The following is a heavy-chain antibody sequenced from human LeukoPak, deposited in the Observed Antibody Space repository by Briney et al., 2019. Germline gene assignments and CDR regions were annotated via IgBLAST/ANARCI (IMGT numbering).Heavy chain of an antibody. CDR2: IYSGGST. CDR3: ARDRVDSSGYPNFDY. D-gene: IGHD3-22*01. Sequence: GGSLRLSCAASGFYFNDYDMHWVRQAAGKRLEWVSVIYSGGSTYYADSVKGRFTISRDNSKNTLYLQMNSPRAEDTAVYYCARDRVDSSGYPNFDYWGQGTLVTVSS. CDR1: GFYFNDYD. J-gene: IGHJ4*02. V-gene: IGHV3-66*02.